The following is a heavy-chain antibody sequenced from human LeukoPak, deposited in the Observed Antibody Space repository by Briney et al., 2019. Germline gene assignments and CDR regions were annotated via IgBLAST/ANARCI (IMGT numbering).Heavy chain of an antibody. V-gene: IGHV1-46*01. CDR1: GYTFINYY. J-gene: IGHJ6*02. D-gene: IGHD6-6*01. CDR3: ARLYSTSDGWLHGMDV. Sequence: ASVKVSCKASGYTFINYYIHWVRQAPGQGLEWMGMINPNGGSTSYAQKFQGRVTMTRDASTRTVYLELSSLRSEDTAVYYCARLYSTSDGWLHGMDVWGQGTTVTVSS. CDR2: INPNGGST.